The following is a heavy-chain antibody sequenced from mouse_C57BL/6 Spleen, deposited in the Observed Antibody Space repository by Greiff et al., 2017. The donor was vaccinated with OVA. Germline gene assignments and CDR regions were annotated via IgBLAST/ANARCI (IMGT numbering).Heavy chain of an antibody. CDR3: ARRVPSGYFDV. J-gene: IGHJ1*03. V-gene: IGHV1-54*01. CDR2: INPGSGGT. D-gene: IGHD1-3*01. Sequence: VKLQQSGAELVRPGTSVKVSCKASGYAFTNYLIEWVKQRPGQGLEWIGVINPGSGGTNYNEKFKGKATLTADKSSSTAYMQLSSLTSEDSAVYFCARRVPSGYFDVWGTGTTVTVSS. CDR1: GYAFTNYL.